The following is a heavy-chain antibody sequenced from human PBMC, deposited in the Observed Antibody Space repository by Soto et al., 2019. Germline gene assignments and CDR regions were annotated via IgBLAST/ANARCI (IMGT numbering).Heavy chain of an antibody. D-gene: IGHD1-7*01. J-gene: IGHJ4*02. V-gene: IGHV1-69*06. CDR2: IIPISGAA. Sequence: QVQLVQSGAEVKKPGSSVKVSCKASGGTFSNYVVNWVRQAPGQGLEWMGRIIPISGAANYAQKFQGRVTITAAKSTSTSYMELSRLRSEDTAVYYCARDMTRTVVPYFDFWGQGTLVTVSS. CDR3: ARDMTRTVVPYFDF. CDR1: GGTFSNYV.